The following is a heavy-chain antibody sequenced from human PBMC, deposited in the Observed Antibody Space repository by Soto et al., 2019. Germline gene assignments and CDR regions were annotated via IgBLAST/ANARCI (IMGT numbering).Heavy chain of an antibody. J-gene: IGHJ4*02. CDR2: FNPSGTST. CDR1: GYTFPNYY. D-gene: IGHD5-18*01. V-gene: IGHV1-46*01. CDR3: ARALPRSSGYSYGALDY. Sequence: ASVKVSCKASGYTFPNYYMHGVRQAPGQGLEWMGIFNPSGTSTTYAQKFQGRVTMTRDTSTSTVYMELNSLRSDDTAVYYCARALPRSSGYSYGALDYWGQGTLVTVSS.